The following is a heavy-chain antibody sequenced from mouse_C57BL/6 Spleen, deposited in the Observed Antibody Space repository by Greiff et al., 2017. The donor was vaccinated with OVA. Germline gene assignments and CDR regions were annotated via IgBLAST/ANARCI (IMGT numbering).Heavy chain of an antibody. D-gene: IGHD1-1*01. Sequence: QVQLQQSGAELMKPGASVKLSCKATGYTFTGYWIEWVKQRPGHGLEWIGEILPGSGSTNYNEKFKGKATFTADTSSNTAYMQLSSLTTEDSAIYYCARKGIYYYGSSQGDFDYWGQGTTLTVSS. V-gene: IGHV1-9*01. J-gene: IGHJ2*01. CDR1: GYTFTGYW. CDR3: ARKGIYYYGSSQGDFDY. CDR2: ILPGSGST.